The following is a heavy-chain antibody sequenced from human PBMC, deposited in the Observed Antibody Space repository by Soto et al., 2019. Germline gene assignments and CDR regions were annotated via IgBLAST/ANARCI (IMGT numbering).Heavy chain of an antibody. CDR1: GFTFSSYA. V-gene: IGHV3-23*01. J-gene: IGHJ4*02. Sequence: PGGSLRLSCAASGFTFSSYAMSWVRQAPGKGLEWVSAISGSGGSTYYADSVKGRFTISRDNSKNTPYLQMNSLRAEDTAVYYCASSYGDYQHFDYWGQGTLVTVSS. D-gene: IGHD4-17*01. CDR3: ASSYGDYQHFDY. CDR2: ISGSGGST.